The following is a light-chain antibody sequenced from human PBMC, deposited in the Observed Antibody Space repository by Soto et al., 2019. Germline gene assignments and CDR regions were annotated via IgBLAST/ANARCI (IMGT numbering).Light chain of an antibody. J-gene: IGKJ4*01. CDR2: GAS. Sequence: DILLTQCPSSLSAAVGDSVTITCRASQAILTYLNWLQQKAGKAPEVLIYGASGLRSGVPSRFTGSGSATDFTLTISSVQREDAGTYFCQQTFSPDVTFGGGTKV. CDR1: QAILTY. V-gene: IGKV1-39*01. CDR3: QQTFSPDVT.